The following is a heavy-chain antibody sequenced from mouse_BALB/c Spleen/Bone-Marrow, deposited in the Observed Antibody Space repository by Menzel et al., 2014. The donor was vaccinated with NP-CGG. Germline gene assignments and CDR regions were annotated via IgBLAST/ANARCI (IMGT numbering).Heavy chain of an antibody. D-gene: IGHD2-2*01. CDR2: IDPSTGRT. V-gene: IGHV1S81*02. CDR1: GYTFTSYW. CDR3: ARINGYDY. J-gene: IGHJ2*01. Sequence: QVQLKQSGAELVKPGASVKLSCKASGYTFTSYWMHWVKQRPGQGLEWIGEIDPSTGRTDYNKKFKSQATLTVDKSSSTAYMHLSSLTSEDSAVYYCARINGYDYWGRGTTLTVSS.